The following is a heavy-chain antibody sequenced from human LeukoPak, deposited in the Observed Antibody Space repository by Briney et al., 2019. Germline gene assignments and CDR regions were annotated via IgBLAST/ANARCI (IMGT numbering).Heavy chain of an antibody. CDR3: AKVSKDILTGYYYYAYYYFDY. J-gene: IGHJ4*02. V-gene: IGHV3-23*01. Sequence: GGSLRLSCAASGFTFSSYAMSWVRQAPGKGLEWVSAISGGGGSTYYADSVKGRFTISRDNSKNTLYLQMNSLRAEDTAVYYCAKVSKDILTGYYYYAYYYFDYWGQGTLVTVSS. D-gene: IGHD3-9*01. CDR2: ISGGGGST. CDR1: GFTFSSYA.